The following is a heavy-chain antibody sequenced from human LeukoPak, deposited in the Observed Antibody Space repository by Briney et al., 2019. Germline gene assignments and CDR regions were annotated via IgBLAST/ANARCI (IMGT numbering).Heavy chain of an antibody. Sequence: GGSLRPSCAASGFTFSSYSMNWVRQAPGKGLEWVSSISSSSSYIYYADSVKGRFTISRDNAKNSLYLQMNSLRAEDTAVYYCAREGAYDFWSGYYTNWFDPWGQGTLVTVSS. CDR2: ISSSSSYI. CDR3: AREGAYDFWSGYYTNWFDP. V-gene: IGHV3-21*01. CDR1: GFTFSSYS. J-gene: IGHJ5*02. D-gene: IGHD3-3*01.